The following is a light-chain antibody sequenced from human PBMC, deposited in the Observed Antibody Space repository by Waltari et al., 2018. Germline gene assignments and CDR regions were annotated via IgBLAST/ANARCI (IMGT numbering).Light chain of an antibody. CDR1: QGVYSN. Sequence: EIVMTQSPATLSVSPGESATLSCRASQGVYSNLAWYQQKLGQAPRLLIHSASTRATGSPARFSGSGSGTEFTLTISSLQSEDFAVYYCQQYNNWPPYTFGQGTKLEIK. V-gene: IGKV3-15*01. J-gene: IGKJ2*01. CDR2: SAS. CDR3: QQYNNWPPYT.